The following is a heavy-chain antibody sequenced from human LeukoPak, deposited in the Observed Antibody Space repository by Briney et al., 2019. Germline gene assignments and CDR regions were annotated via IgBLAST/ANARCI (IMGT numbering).Heavy chain of an antibody. CDR1: GFTLSSYA. CDR3: AKDGSLRMGYYYGMDV. J-gene: IGHJ6*02. Sequence: GGSLRLSCAASGFTLSSYAMTWVRQAPGRGLEWVSSVDGGGGGTYYADSVKGRFTISRDNSKNTLYLQMNSLRAEDTAVYYCAKDGSLRMGYYYGMDVWGQGTTVTVSS. CDR2: VDGGGGGT. D-gene: IGHD4-17*01. V-gene: IGHV3-23*01.